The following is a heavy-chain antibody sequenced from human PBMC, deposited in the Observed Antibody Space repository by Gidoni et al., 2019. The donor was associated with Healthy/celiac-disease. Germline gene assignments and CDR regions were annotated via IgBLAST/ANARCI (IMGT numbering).Heavy chain of an antibody. J-gene: IGHJ6*02. V-gene: IGHV3-23*01. D-gene: IGHD3-10*01. CDR1: GFTFSSYA. CDR3: AKEPPPLWFGTLEHMDV. Sequence: EVQLLESGGGLVQPGGSLRLSCAASGFTFSSYAMSWVRQAPGKGLEWVSAISGSGGSTYYADSVKGRFTISRDNSKNTLYLQMNSLRAEDTAVYYCAKEPPPLWFGTLEHMDVWGQGTTVTVSS. CDR2: ISGSGGST.